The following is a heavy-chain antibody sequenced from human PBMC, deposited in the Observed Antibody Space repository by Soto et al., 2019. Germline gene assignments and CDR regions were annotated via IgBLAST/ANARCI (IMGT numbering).Heavy chain of an antibody. Sequence: GGSLRLSCAASDFTFGDSAVHWIRQAPGKGLEWVSYISSSSSTIYYADSVKGRFTISRDNAKNSLYLQMNSLRDEDTAVYYCARRGTYYYDSSGYYKGAPHAFDIWGQGTMVTVSS. J-gene: IGHJ3*02. D-gene: IGHD3-22*01. CDR3: ARRGTYYYDSSGYYKGAPHAFDI. CDR2: ISSSSSTI. CDR1: DFTFGDSA. V-gene: IGHV3-48*02.